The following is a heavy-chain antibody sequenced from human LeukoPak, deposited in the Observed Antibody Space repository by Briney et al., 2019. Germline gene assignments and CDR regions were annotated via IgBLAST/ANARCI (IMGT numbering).Heavy chain of an antibody. V-gene: IGHV4-59*01. D-gene: IGHD5-24*01. J-gene: IGHJ4*02. Sequence: SETLSLTCTVSGGSLSSYYWTWIRQPPGKGLEWIGYIHYSGGTNYIPSLKSRVTISVDTSKNQFSLKLSSVTAADTAVYYCSSGHQRDGYTYFDFWGQGTLVTVSS. CDR1: GGSLSSYY. CDR2: IHYSGGT. CDR3: SSGHQRDGYTYFDF.